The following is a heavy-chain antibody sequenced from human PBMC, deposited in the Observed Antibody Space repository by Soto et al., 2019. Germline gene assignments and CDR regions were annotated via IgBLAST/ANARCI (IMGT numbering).Heavy chain of an antibody. CDR2: IPYSGRT. CDR1: GGSISSGDYY. V-gene: IGHV4-31*03. J-gene: IGHJ5*02. D-gene: IGHD3-10*01. CDR3: ALYYGSARYLNWFDP. Sequence: NPSETLSLTCTVSGGSISSGDYYWSWIRQHPGKGLEWIGYIPYSGRTYYNPSLKSRVTISVDTSKNQFSLKLSSVTAADTAVYYCALYYGSARYLNWFDPWGQGTLVTVSS.